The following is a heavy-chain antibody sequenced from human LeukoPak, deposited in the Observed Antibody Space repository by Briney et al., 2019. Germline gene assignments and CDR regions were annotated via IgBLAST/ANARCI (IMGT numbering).Heavy chain of an antibody. CDR2: IYSGGNT. CDR3: ARAKIGYSYLIDY. J-gene: IGHJ4*02. V-gene: IGHV3-66*01. CDR1: GFTFSSYG. Sequence: GRSLRLSCAASGFTFSSYGMHWVRQTPGKGLEWVSVIYSGGNTYYADSVKGRFTISRDNSKNTLYLQMNSLRAEDTAVYYCARAKIGYSYLIDYWGQGTLVTVSS. D-gene: IGHD5-18*01.